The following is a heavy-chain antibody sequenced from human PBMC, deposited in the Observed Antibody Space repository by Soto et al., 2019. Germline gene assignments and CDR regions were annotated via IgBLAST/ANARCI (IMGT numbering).Heavy chain of an antibody. V-gene: IGHV4-31*01. J-gene: IGHJ4*02. CDR1: GGSISSGGYY. D-gene: IGHD3-22*01. CDR2: IYYSGST. CDR3: AKETPPHYYDSSGNYFDY. Sequence: QVQLQESGTGLVKPSQTLSLTCTVSGGSISSGGYYWSWIRQHPGKGLEWIGYIYYSGSTYVNPSLKSLVTISVDTSKNQFSLKLSSVTAADTAVYYCAKETPPHYYDSSGNYFDYWGQGTLVTVSS.